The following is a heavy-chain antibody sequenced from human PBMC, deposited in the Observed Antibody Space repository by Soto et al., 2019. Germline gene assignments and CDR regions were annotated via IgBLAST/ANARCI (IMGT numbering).Heavy chain of an antibody. CDR2: IYSAGST. CDR3: TRAWGRSGFLWASYGMDG. J-gene: IGHJ6*02. V-gene: IGHV3-66*01. D-gene: IGHD6-19*01. CDR1: GFTVSSNY. Sequence: EVQLVESGGGLVQPGGSLRLSCAASGFTVSSNYMSWVRQAPGKGLEWVSVIYSAGSTYYADSVKGRFTISRDNSKNTLYLQMNSLRAEDTAVYEGTRAWGRSGFLWASYGMDGWGQGATVTVSS.